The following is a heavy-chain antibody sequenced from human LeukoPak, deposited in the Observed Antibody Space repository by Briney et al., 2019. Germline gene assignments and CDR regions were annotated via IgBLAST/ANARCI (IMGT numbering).Heavy chain of an antibody. CDR1: GFTLRSYW. Sequence: GGSLRLSCAASGFTLRSYWMSWVRQAPGKGLEWVANIKQDGSEKSYVESVRGRFTISRDNAKNSLYLQLNSLRAEDTALYYCARDNPPDYWGQGTLVTVSS. CDR3: ARDNPPDY. J-gene: IGHJ4*02. V-gene: IGHV3-7*03. CDR2: IKQDGSEK.